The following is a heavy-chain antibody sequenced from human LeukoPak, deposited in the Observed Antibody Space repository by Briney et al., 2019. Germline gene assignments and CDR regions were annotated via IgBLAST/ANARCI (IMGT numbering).Heavy chain of an antibody. CDR3: ARPSPRGYDFWSGYVGGYDYMDV. D-gene: IGHD3-3*01. CDR1: GFTFSSYG. J-gene: IGHJ6*03. Sequence: GGTLRLSCAASGFTFSSYGMSWVRQAPGKGLEWVSAISGSGGSTYYADSVKGRFTISRDNSKNTLYLQMNSLRAEDTAVYYCARPSPRGYDFWSGYVGGYDYMDVWGKGTTVTVSS. V-gene: IGHV3-23*01. CDR2: ISGSGGST.